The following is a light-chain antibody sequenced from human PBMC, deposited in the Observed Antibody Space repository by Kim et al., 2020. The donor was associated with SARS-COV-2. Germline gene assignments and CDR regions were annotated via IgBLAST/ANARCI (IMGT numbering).Light chain of an antibody. Sequence: DIQMTQSPSTLSASVGDRVTITCRASQNIDNWLAWYQQKPGKPPKLLIYKASRLHSGVPSRFSGSGSGTEFTLTISRLQPDDFGIYFCQQYETYWTFGLGTKVEVK. CDR2: KAS. CDR3: QQYETYWT. V-gene: IGKV1-5*03. CDR1: QNIDNW. J-gene: IGKJ1*01.